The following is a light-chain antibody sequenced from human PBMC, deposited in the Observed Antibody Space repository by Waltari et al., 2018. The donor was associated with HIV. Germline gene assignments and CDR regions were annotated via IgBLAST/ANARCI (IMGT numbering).Light chain of an antibody. CDR1: QSVLHSSNNKNY. CDR2: WAS. CDR3: QQYYSTPNT. V-gene: IGKV4-1*01. J-gene: IGKJ3*01. Sequence: DIVMTQSRDSLAVSLGERATINCKSSQSVLHSSNNKNYLAWYQQKPGQPPKLLIYWASTRESGVPDRFSGSGSGTDFTLTISSLQAEDVAVYYCQQYYSTPNTFGPGTKVDIK.